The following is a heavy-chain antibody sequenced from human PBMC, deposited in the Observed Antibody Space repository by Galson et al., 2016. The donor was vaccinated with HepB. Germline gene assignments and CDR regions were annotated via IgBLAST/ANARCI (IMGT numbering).Heavy chain of an antibody. CDR2: MDPNSGDT. V-gene: IGHV1-8*01. D-gene: IGHD1-26*01. J-gene: IGHJ4*02. Sequence: SVKVSCKASGHTFTIYDINWVRQATGQGLEWMGWMDPNSGDTGYAQKFQGRVTMTRNTSISTAYMELSSLGSEDTAVYYCAFIGGATDFDYWGQGTLVTVSS. CDR3: AFIGGATDFDY. CDR1: GHTFTIYD.